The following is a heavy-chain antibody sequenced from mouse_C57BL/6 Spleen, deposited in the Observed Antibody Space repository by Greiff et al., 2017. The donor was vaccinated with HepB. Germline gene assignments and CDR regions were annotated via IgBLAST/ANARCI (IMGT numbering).Heavy chain of an antibody. CDR1: GYAFSSYW. Sequence: QVQLQQSGAELVKPGASVKISCKASGYAFSSYWMNWVKQRPGKGLEWIGQIYPGDGDTNYNGKFKGKATLTADKSSSTAYMQLSSLTSEDSAVYFCARSITTVVATYYAMDYWGQGTSVTVSS. CDR3: ARSITTVVATYYAMDY. CDR2: IYPGDGDT. V-gene: IGHV1-80*01. J-gene: IGHJ4*01. D-gene: IGHD1-1*01.